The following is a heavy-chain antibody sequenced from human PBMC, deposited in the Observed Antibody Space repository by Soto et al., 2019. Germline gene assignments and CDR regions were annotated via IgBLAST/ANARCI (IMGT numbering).Heavy chain of an antibody. CDR2: INHSGST. V-gene: IGHV4-34*01. CDR1: CGSFSGYY. CDR3: ARVRAPPYYYYGMDV. J-gene: IGHJ6*02. Sequence: SETLSLTCAVYCGSFSGYYWSWIRQPPGKGLEWIGEINHSGSTNYNPSLKSRVTISVDTSKNEFSLKLSSVAAADTAVYYCARVRAPPYYYYGMDVWGQGTTVTVSS.